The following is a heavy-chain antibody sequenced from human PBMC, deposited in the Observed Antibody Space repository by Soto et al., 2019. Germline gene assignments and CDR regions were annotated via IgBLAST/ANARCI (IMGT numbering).Heavy chain of an antibody. J-gene: IGHJ4*02. CDR2: IYSGGTT. D-gene: IGHD5-12*01. CDR3: HGYGY. CDR1: RFTVSSTNY. V-gene: IGHV3-53*01. Sequence: EVQLVESGGGLIQPGGSLRLSCVVSRFTVSSTNYMSWVRQAPGKGLECVSVIYSGGTTFYAASVKGRFTISRDNSKNTLYLQMNSLRAEDTAVYYCHGYGYWGQGTLVTVSS.